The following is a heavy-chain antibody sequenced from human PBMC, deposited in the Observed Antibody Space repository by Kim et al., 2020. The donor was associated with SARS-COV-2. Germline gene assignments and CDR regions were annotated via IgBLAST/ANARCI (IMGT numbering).Heavy chain of an antibody. V-gene: IGHV3-48*02. J-gene: IGHJ6*03. CDR3: ARGSLFLDYYYYYMDV. Sequence: GGSLRLSCAASGFTFSSYSMNWVRQAPGKGLEWVSYISSRSSNIYYADSVKGRFTISRDNAKNSLYLQMNSLRDEDTAVYYCARGSLFLDYYYYYMDVWGKGTPITVSS. CDR2: ISSRSSNI. D-gene: IGHD3-10*02. CDR1: GFTFSSYS.